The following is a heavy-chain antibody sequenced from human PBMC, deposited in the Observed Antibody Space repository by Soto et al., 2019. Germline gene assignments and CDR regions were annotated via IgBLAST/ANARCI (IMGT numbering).Heavy chain of an antibody. D-gene: IGHD6-19*01. CDR2: IFYTGST. CDR1: GGSISGHY. J-gene: IGHJ4*02. CDR3: ARVGSSGWSPDY. V-gene: IGHV4-59*11. Sequence: SETLSLTCTVSGGSISGHYWIWIRQSPGKGLEWIGHIFYTGSTNYNPSLKSRVALSADTSKNQFSLRLTSVTAADTAVYYCARVGSSGWSPDYWGQGTLVT.